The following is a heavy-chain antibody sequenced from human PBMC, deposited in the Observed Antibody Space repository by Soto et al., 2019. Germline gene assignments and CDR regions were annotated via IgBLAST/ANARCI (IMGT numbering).Heavy chain of an antibody. CDR2: ISGYNGNT. D-gene: IGHD3-3*01. CDR1: GYTFTSYG. V-gene: IGHV1-18*01. Sequence: GASVKVSCKASGYTFTSYGISCVRHAPEQGLEWMGWISGYNGNTNYAQKLQGRVTMTTDTSTSTAYMDLRSLRSDDTAVYYCARGYDFWSGYGNFDYWGQGTLVTVSS. CDR3: ARGYDFWSGYGNFDY. J-gene: IGHJ4*02.